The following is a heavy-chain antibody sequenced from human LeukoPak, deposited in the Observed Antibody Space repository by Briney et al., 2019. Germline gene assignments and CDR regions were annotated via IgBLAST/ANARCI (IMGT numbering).Heavy chain of an antibody. Sequence: GGSLRLSCAVSGVSVNSYFMGWVRQAPGKGLGWVSVISSEGLTYHADSVKGRFTISRDNSKNTLYLQMNSLRADDTAFYYCARGRGGDWGQGALVTVSS. CDR2: ISSEGLT. V-gene: IGHV3-53*01. D-gene: IGHD2-15*01. CDR1: GVSVNSYF. CDR3: ARGRGGD. J-gene: IGHJ4*02.